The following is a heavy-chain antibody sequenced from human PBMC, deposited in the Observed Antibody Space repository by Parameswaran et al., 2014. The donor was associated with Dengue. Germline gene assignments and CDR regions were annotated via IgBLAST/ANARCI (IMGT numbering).Heavy chain of an antibody. J-gene: IGHJ4*02. V-gene: IGHV3-30*18. CDR2: ISYDGSNK. Sequence: MPGVRRGVQGRGVEWVAVISYDGSNKYYADSVKGRFTISRDNSKNTLYLQMNSLRAENTAVYYCAKGNSYGDYAFFWVDYWGQGTLVTVSS. CDR3: AKGNSYGDYAFFWVDY. D-gene: IGHD4-17*01.